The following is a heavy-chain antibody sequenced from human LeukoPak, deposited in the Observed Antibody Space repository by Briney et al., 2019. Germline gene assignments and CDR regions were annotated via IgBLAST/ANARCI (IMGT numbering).Heavy chain of an antibody. D-gene: IGHD3-9*01. CDR1: GFTFSDYY. V-gene: IGHV3-11*01. J-gene: IGHJ6*02. CDR3: ARAVVGGVHYDTLNYYYGMDV. CDR2: ISSSGSTI. Sequence: GGSLRLSCAASGFTFSDYYMSWIRQAPGKGLEWVSYISSSGSTIYYADSVKGRFTISRDNAKNSLYLQMNSLRAEDTAVYYCARAVVGGVHYDTLNYYYGMDVWGQGTTVTVSS.